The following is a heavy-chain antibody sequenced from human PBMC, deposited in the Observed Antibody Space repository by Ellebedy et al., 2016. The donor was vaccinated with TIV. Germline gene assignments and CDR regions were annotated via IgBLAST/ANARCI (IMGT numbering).Heavy chain of an antibody. J-gene: IGHJ5*02. D-gene: IGHD3/OR15-3a*01. V-gene: IGHV3-23*01. CDR2: ISGSGGST. Sequence: ETLSLXXAASGFTFSSYAMSWVRQAPGKGLEWVSAISGSGGSTYYADSVKGRFTISRDNSKNTLYLQMNSLRVEDTAVYYCAKGLYDFWSGYYTDRNPNWFDPWGQGTLVTVSS. CDR3: AKGLYDFWSGYYTDRNPNWFDP. CDR1: GFTFSSYA.